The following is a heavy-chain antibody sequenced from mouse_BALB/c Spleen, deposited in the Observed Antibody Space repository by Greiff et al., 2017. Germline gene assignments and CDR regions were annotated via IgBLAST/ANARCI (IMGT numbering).Heavy chain of an antibody. J-gene: IGHJ2*01. V-gene: IGHV3-8*02. CDR1: GDSITSGY. CDR2: ISYSGST. D-gene: IGHD1-2*01. CDR3: ARYGVLRRYYFDY. Sequence: VQLKESGPSLVKPSQTLSLTCSVTGDSITSGYWNWIRKFPGNKLEYMGYISYSGSTYYNPSLKSRISITRDTSKNQYYLQLNSVTTEDTATYYCARYGVLRRYYFDYWGQGTTLTVSS.